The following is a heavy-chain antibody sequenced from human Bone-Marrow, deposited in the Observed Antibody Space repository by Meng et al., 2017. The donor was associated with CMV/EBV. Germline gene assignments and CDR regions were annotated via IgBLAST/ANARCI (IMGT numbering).Heavy chain of an antibody. V-gene: IGHV3-23*01. D-gene: IGHD5-24*01. CDR2: ISGGGDST. Sequence: GGSLRLSCAASGFTFSNYAMSWVRQAPGKGLEWVSAISGGGDSTYYADSVKGRFTISRDNAENSLYLQMNSLRAEDTAVYYCARSLQLGLEFDNWGQGTLVTVSS. J-gene: IGHJ4*02. CDR3: ARSLQLGLEFDN. CDR1: GFTFSNYA.